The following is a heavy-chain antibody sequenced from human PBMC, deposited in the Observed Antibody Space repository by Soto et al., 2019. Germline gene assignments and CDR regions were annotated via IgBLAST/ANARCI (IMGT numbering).Heavy chain of an antibody. Sequence: GGSLRLSCAASGFTFSSSWMSWVRQAPGKGLERVANIKPDGSEKYYVDSVKGRFTISRDNAKDSLYLQMNSLRAEDTAVYYCAKGRDYTYYYYGMDVWGQGTTVTVSS. CDR3: AKGRDYTYYYYGMDV. J-gene: IGHJ6*02. D-gene: IGHD4-4*01. V-gene: IGHV3-7*03. CDR2: IKPDGSEK. CDR1: GFTFSSSW.